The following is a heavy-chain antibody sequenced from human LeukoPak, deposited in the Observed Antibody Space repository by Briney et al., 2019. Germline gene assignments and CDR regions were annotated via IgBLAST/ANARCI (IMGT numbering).Heavy chain of an antibody. J-gene: IGHJ5*02. CDR1: GGTFSSYA. CDR3: ARGLRLGWYNWFDP. Sequence: GASVKVSCKASGGTFSSYAISWVRQAPGQGLEWMGGIIPIFGTANYAQKFQGRVTITADESTSTAYMELSSLRSEDTAVYYCARGLRLGWYNWFDPWGQGTLVTVSS. CDR2: IIPIFGTA. D-gene: IGHD6-19*01. V-gene: IGHV1-69*13.